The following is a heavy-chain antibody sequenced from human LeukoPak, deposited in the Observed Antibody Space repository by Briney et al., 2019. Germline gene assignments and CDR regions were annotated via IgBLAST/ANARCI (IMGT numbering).Heavy chain of an antibody. V-gene: IGHV4-61*08. J-gene: IGHJ4*02. CDR2: MYYSGST. D-gene: IGHD3-3*02. CDR1: GGSISSGDYY. Sequence: PSETLSLTCTVSGGSISSGDYYWSWIRQPPGRGLEWIGYMYYSGSTKYNPSLKSRVTISVDTSKNQFSLKLSSVTAADTAVYYCARSSTGSYFDYWGQGTLVTVSS. CDR3: ARSSTGSYFDY.